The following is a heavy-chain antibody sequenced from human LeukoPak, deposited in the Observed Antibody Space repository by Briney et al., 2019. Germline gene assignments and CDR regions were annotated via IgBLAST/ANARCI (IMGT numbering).Heavy chain of an antibody. CDR3: ARASDYYYYYMDV. J-gene: IGHJ6*03. CDR1: GYSISSGYY. V-gene: IGHV4-38-2*02. Sequence: SETLSLTCTVSGYSISSGYYWGWIRQPPGKGLEWIGSIYHSGSTYYNPSLKSRVTISVDPSKNQFSLKLSSVTAADTAVYYCARASDYYYYYMDVWGKGTTVTVSS. D-gene: IGHD6-6*01. CDR2: IYHSGST.